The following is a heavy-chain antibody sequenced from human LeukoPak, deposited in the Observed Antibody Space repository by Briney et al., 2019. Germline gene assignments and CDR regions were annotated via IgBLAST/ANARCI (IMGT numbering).Heavy chain of an antibody. CDR1: GFIFSDYY. Sequence: PGGSLRLSCAASGFIFSDYYMSWIRQAPGKGLEWVSYISSSDSIIYYADSVKGRFTISRDNAKNSLYLQMNSLRAEDTAVYYCAKDSRIAVARGNWFDPWGQGTLVTVSS. CDR2: ISSSDSII. V-gene: IGHV3-11*04. D-gene: IGHD6-19*01. CDR3: AKDSRIAVARGNWFDP. J-gene: IGHJ5*02.